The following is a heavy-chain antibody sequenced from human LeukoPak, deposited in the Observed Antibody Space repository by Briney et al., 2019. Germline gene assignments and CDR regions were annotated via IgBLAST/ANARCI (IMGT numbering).Heavy chain of an antibody. Sequence: SETLSLTCTVSGGSISSYYWSWIRQPPGKGLEWIGYIYYSGSTNYNPSLKSRVTISVDTSKNQFSLKLSSVTAADTAVYYCARANWDADWFDHWGQGTLVTVSS. J-gene: IGHJ5*02. CDR2: IYYSGST. CDR1: GGSISSYY. D-gene: IGHD7-27*01. CDR3: ARANWDADWFDH. V-gene: IGHV4-59*01.